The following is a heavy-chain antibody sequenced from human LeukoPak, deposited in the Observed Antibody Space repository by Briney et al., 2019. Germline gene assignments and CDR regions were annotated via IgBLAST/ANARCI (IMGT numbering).Heavy chain of an antibody. Sequence: PSETLSLTCTVSGGSISSGSYYWSWIRQPAGKGLEWIGRIYTSGSTNYNPSLKSRVTISVDTSKNQFSLKLSSVTAADTAVYYCARGVVVVVAANWFDPWGQGTLVTVSS. CDR1: GGSISSGSYY. D-gene: IGHD2-15*01. J-gene: IGHJ5*02. V-gene: IGHV4-61*02. CDR3: ARGVVVVVAANWFDP. CDR2: IYTSGST.